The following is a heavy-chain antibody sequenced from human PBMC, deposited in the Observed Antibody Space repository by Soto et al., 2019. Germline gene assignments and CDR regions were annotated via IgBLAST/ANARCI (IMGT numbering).Heavy chain of an antibody. Sequence: SEKVGCRASGYRFTNYHIHLVRQAPGQGLEWLGRINPKSGGTSTAQKFQGWVTMTTDTSISTASMELTRLTSDDTAIYYCARGDSTDCSNGVCSFFYNHDMDVWGQGTTVTVSS. J-gene: IGHJ6*02. CDR3: ARGDSTDCSNGVCSFFYNHDMDV. D-gene: IGHD2-8*01. CDR2: INPKSGGT. CDR1: GYRFTNYH. V-gene: IGHV1-2*04.